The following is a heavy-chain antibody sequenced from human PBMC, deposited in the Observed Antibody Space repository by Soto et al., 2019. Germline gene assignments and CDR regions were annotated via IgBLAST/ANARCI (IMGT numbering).Heavy chain of an antibody. CDR2: IYSGGYT. Sequence: EVQLVESGGGLIQPGGSLRLSCAVSGFTVSNNYMSWVRQAPGKGLEGVSVIYSGGYTAYGDSVKGRFTIPRDNSKNTPSYQKTPGGRLSPAVFYWATHPAGGGYWGQGTLVTVSS. CDR3: ATHPAGGGY. J-gene: IGHJ4*02. V-gene: IGHV3-53*01. D-gene: IGHD3-10*01. CDR1: GFTVSNNY.